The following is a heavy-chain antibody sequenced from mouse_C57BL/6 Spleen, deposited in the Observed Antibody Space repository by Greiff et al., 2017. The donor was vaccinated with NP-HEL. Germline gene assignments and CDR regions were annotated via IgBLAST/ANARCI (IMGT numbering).Heavy chain of an antibody. CDR2: IYPGDGDT. CDR3: ARRAMVTPYYFDY. V-gene: IGHV1-80*01. CDR1: GYAFSSYW. Sequence: QVHVKQSGAELVKPGASVKISCKASGYAFSSYWMNWVKQRPGKGLEWIGQIYPGDGDTNYNGKFKGKATLTADKSSSTAYMQLSSLTSEDSAVYFCARRAMVTPYYFDYWGQGTTLTVSS. J-gene: IGHJ2*01. D-gene: IGHD2-2*01.